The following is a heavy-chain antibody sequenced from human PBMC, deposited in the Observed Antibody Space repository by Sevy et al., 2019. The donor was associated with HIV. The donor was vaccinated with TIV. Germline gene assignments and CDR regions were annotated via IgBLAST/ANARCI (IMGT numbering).Heavy chain of an antibody. J-gene: IGHJ4*02. Sequence: ASVKVSCKASGGTYSSYAISWVRLAPGQGLEWMGGIIPIFGTANYAQKFQGRVTITADESTSTAYMELSSLRSEDTAVYYCAREAIVGAPHGVFDYWGQGTLVTVSS. D-gene: IGHD1-26*01. V-gene: IGHV1-69*13. CDR3: AREAIVGAPHGVFDY. CDR2: IIPIFGTA. CDR1: GGTYSSYA.